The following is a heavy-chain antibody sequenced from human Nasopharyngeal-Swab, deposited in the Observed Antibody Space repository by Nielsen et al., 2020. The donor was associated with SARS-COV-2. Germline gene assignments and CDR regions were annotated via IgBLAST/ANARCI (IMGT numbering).Heavy chain of an antibody. D-gene: IGHD5-12*01. CDR2: IIPIFGTA. Sequence: SVKVSCKASGGTFSSYAISWVRQAPGQGLEWMGGIIPIFGTANYAQKFQGRVTIAADKSTSTAYMELSSLRSEDTAVYYCAREESIRGYSGYDPYYMDVWGKGTTVTVSS. CDR1: GGTFSSYA. CDR3: AREESIRGYSGYDPYYMDV. V-gene: IGHV1-69*06. J-gene: IGHJ6*03.